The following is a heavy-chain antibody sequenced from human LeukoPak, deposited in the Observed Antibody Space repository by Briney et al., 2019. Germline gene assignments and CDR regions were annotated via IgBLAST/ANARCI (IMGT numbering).Heavy chain of an antibody. CDR1: GFTFSSYA. Sequence: GGSLRLSCAAAGFTFSSYAMSWVRQAPGKGLEWVSAISGSASSTYYADSVKGRFSISRDNSKNTLYLLMSSLRLEDTAVYYCARESYGGAWGQGTLVTVSS. J-gene: IGHJ4*02. D-gene: IGHD1-26*01. CDR3: ARESYGGA. CDR2: ISGSASST. V-gene: IGHV3-23*01.